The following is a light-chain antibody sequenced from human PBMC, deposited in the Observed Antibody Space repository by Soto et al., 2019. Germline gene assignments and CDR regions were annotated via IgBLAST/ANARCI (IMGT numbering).Light chain of an antibody. CDR3: GTWDSSLSAGWV. CDR2: DNN. V-gene: IGLV1-51*01. Sequence: QSVLTQPPSVSAAPGQKVTISCSGSSSNIGNNYVSWYQQVPGTAPKLLIYDNNKRPSGIPDRFSGSKSGTSATLAITGLQTGDEADYYCGTWDSSLSAGWVFGGGTKLTVL. CDR1: SSNIGNNY. J-gene: IGLJ3*02.